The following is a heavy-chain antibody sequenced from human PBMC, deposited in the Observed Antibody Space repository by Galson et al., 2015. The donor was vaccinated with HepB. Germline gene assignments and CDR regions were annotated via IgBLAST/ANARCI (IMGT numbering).Heavy chain of an antibody. CDR1: GFTFSSYS. CDR2: ISSSSSYI. Sequence: SLRLSCAASGFTFSSYSMNWVRQAPGKGLEWVSSISSSSSYIYYADSVKGRFTISRDNAKNSLYLQMNSLRAEDTAVYYCARRAVAAGDAFDIWGQGTMVTVSS. D-gene: IGHD6-19*01. J-gene: IGHJ3*02. V-gene: IGHV3-21*01. CDR3: ARRAVAAGDAFDI.